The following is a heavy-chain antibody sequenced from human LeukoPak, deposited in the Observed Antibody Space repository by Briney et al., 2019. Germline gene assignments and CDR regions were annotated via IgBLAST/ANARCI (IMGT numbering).Heavy chain of an antibody. J-gene: IGHJ4*02. CDR1: GFTFSSYA. V-gene: IGHV3-NL1*01. CDR3: VKSIVAGTGIFDS. Sequence: GGSLRLSCAASGFTFSSYAMSWVRQAPGKELEWVSITYFGGTTYYADSVKGRFTVSRDNSKNTLYLQMDSLRVDDTAVFYCVKSIVAGTGIFDSWGQGTLVTVSS. CDR2: TYFGGTT. D-gene: IGHD1-26*01.